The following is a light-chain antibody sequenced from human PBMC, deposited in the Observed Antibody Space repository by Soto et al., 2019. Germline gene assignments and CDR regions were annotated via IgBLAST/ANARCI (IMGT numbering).Light chain of an antibody. J-gene: IGLJ3*02. CDR1: SSNIGAGYD. V-gene: IGLV1-40*01. CDR2: GNS. Sequence: QSVLTQPPSVSGAPGQRVTISCTGSSSNIGAGYDVHWYQQLPGTAPNLLIYGNSNRPSGVPDRFCASKSGTSASLAIAGLQAEDEADYYCQSYDRSRSGWVFGGETKLTVL. CDR3: QSYDRSRSGWV.